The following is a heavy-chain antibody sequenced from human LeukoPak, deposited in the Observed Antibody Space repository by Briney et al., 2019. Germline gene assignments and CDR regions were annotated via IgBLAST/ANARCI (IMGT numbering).Heavy chain of an antibody. CDR3: SRRMFTADWHLDL. Sequence: GGSLRLSCAASGFTFSGSDIHWVRQASGKGLEWIGRIKTKAESYATAYVVWVQGRFTLSRDDSKNTAFLQMNSLKTEDTAVYYCSRRMFTADWHLDLWGRGTLVTVSS. D-gene: IGHD3-10*02. V-gene: IGHV3-73*01. CDR2: IKTKAESYAT. CDR1: GFTFSGSD. J-gene: IGHJ2*01.